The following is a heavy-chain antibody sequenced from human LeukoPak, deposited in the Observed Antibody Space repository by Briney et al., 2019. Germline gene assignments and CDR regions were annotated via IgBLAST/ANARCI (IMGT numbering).Heavy chain of an antibody. Sequence: ASVKVSCKASGYTFTGCYMHWVRQAPGQGLEWMGWINPNSGGTNYAQKFQGRVTMTRDTSISTAYMELSRLRSDDTAVYYCAREVRLRYYYDSSGYYDSWGQGTLVTVSS. V-gene: IGHV1-2*02. CDR2: INPNSGGT. D-gene: IGHD3-22*01. CDR3: AREVRLRYYYDSSGYYDS. J-gene: IGHJ4*02. CDR1: GYTFTGCY.